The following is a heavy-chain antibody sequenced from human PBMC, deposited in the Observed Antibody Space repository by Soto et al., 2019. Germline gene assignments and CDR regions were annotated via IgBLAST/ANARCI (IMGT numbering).Heavy chain of an antibody. J-gene: IGHJ4*02. CDR1: GFSFRTYG. CDR2: ISPK. Sequence: GGSLRLSCAVSGFSFRTYGFHWVRQPPGKGLQWVAVISPKGHSDSVEGRFTISRDNSKDIVYLQMNSLRVDDTALYYCVKEVETVRLVAFALWGQGTQVTVSS. D-gene: IGHD5-18*01. V-gene: IGHV3-33*06. CDR3: VKEVETVRLVAFAL.